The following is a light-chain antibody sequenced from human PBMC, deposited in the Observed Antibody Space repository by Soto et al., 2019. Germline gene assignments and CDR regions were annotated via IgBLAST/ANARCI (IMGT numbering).Light chain of an antibody. CDR3: AAWDDSLSGYVV. CDR2: RND. V-gene: IGLV1-47*01. CDR1: SSNIGSNS. J-gene: IGLJ2*01. Sequence: QSVLTQPPSASGTPGQRVTISCSGSSSNIGSNSVYWYQQLPGTAPKLLIYRNDQWPSGVPDRFSGSKSGTSASLAISGLRSEDEAYYYCAAWDDSLSGYVVFGGGTKLTVL.